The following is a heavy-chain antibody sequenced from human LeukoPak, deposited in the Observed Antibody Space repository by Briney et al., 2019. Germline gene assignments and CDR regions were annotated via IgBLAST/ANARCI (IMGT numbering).Heavy chain of an antibody. Sequence: GGSLRLSCATSGFTFSNYWMSWVRQAPGKGVEWVANIKQDGSEKDYVDSVKGRFTISRDNAKNTLYLQMNSLRAEDTALYYCAKGQEYDYVWGSYRHNWFDPWGQGTLVTVSS. CDR1: GFTFSNYW. V-gene: IGHV3-7*03. J-gene: IGHJ5*02. CDR3: AKGQEYDYVWGSYRHNWFDP. D-gene: IGHD3-16*02. CDR2: IKQDGSEK.